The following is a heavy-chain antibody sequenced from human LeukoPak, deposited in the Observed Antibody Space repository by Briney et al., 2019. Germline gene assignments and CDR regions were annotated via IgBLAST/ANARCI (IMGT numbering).Heavy chain of an antibody. D-gene: IGHD6-19*01. V-gene: IGHV3-30*18. J-gene: IGHJ4*02. Sequence: GGSLRLSCATSGFTFSTYGMHWVRQAPGKGLEWVAVISYDGSNKYYADSVKGRFTISRDNSKNTLYLQMNSLRAEDTGVYYCAKDLSSGSRRAYWGQGTLVTVSS. CDR2: ISYDGSNK. CDR3: AKDLSSGSRRAY. CDR1: GFTFSTYG.